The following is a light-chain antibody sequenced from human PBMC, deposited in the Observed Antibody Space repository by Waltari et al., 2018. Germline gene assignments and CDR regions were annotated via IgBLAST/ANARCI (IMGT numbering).Light chain of an antibody. CDR3: ASFAGSNTL. CDR2: EVS. Sequence: QSALTQPPSASGSPGQSVTIPCTGTSTDIGVYNYVSWYQQHPGNAPKLLIYEVSERPSGVPDRFSGSKSGITASLTVFGLQTEDEADYYCASFAGSNTLFGGGTKLTVL. CDR1: STDIGVYNY. V-gene: IGLV2-8*01. J-gene: IGLJ2*01.